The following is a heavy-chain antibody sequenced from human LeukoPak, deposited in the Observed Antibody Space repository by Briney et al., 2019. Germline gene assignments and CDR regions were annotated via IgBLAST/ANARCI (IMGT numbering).Heavy chain of an antibody. D-gene: IGHD3-9*01. J-gene: IGHJ3*02. CDR2: ISGSGGST. Sequence: GGSLRLSCAASGFTFSSYGMSWVRQAPGKGLEWVSAISGSGGSTYYADSVKGRFTISRDNSKNTLYLQMNSLRAEDTAVYYCSKDPPDFDYPDAFDIWGQGTMVTVSS. CDR1: GFTFSSYG. CDR3: SKDPPDFDYPDAFDI. V-gene: IGHV3-23*01.